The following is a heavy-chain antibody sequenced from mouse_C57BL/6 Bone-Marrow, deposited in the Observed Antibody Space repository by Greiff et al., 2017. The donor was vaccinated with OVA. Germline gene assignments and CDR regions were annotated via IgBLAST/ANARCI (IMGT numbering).Heavy chain of an antibody. D-gene: IGHD3-2*02. CDR3: ARGTAQATPRMDY. V-gene: IGHV1-66*01. J-gene: IGHJ4*01. CDR2: IYPGSGNT. Sequence: QVQLKQSGPELVKPGASVKISCKASGYSFTSYYIHWVKQRPGQGLEWIGWIYPGSGNTKYNEKFKGKATLTADTSSSTAYMQLSSLTSEDSAVYYCARGTAQATPRMDYWGQGTSVTVSS. CDR1: GYSFTSYY.